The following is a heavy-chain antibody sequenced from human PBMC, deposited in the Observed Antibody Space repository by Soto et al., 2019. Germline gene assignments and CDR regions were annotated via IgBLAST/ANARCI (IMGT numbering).Heavy chain of an antibody. CDR3: AKDLIKIGQLVRTPYGYYYGMDV. CDR2: ISGSGGST. Sequence: EVQLLESGGGLVQPGGSLRLSCAASGFTFSSYAMSWVRQAPGKGLEWVSAISGSGGSTYYADSVKGRFTISRDNSKNTLYLQMHSLRAEDTAVYYCAKDLIKIGQLVRTPYGYYYGMDVWGQGTTVTVSS. CDR1: GFTFSSYA. V-gene: IGHV3-23*01. D-gene: IGHD6-6*01. J-gene: IGHJ6*02.